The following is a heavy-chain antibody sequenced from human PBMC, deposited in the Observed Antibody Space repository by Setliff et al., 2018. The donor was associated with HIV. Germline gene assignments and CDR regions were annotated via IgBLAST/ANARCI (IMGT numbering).Heavy chain of an antibody. D-gene: IGHD3-22*01. CDR3: TRRSYYYDNSGEL. J-gene: IGHJ4*02. Sequence: SETLSLTCAVSGVSISSSNWWTWVRQPPEKGLEWIGEINHAGTTNYNPSLESRVTMSVDTSNNQFSLKVNSVAAADTAVYYCTRRSYYYDNSGELWGQGTLVTVSS. CDR1: GVSISSSNW. CDR2: INHAGTT. V-gene: IGHV4-4*02.